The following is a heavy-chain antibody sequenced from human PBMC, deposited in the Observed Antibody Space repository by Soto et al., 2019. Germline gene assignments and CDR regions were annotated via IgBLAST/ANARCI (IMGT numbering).Heavy chain of an antibody. D-gene: IGHD5-18*01. J-gene: IGHJ4*02. CDR2: IIPMFGTA. CDR3: ASGIQLWLRRINNGYSG. Sequence: QVQLVQSGAEVKKPESSVKVSCKAPGGTFSTYAISWVRQAPGQGLEWMGGIIPMFGTANYAQRVQDRVKIPADESTNTVYMELSSLRSEDTAVYFCASGIQLWLRRINNGYSGWGQGTLVTVSS. CDR1: GGTFSTYA. V-gene: IGHV1-69*12.